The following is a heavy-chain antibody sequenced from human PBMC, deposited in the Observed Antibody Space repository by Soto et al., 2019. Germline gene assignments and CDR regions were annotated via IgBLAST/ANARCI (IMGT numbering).Heavy chain of an antibody. V-gene: IGHV4-59*08. D-gene: IGHD4-17*01. CDR3: ARQVYGDYARCTDP. CDR2: ISYTGST. Sequence: SETLSLTCTGSGGSLSRYHWNWFRQPPGKGLEWIGYISYTGSTNFNPSLKSRVTMSVDTSKNQFSLKLSSVTAADTAVYYCARQVYGDYARCTDPCGPGTLVTVSS. J-gene: IGHJ5*02. CDR1: GGSLSRYH.